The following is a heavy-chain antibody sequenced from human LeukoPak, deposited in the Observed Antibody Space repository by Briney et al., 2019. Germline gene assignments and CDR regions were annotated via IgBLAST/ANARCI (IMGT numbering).Heavy chain of an antibody. CDR1: GGSISSYY. CDR3: AREARPWGGWFDP. V-gene: IGHV4-59*12. D-gene: IGHD6-6*01. Sequence: SETLSLTCTVSGGSISSYYWSWIRQPPGKGLEWIGYTYYSGSTNYNPSLKSRVTISVDASKNQFSLKLSSVTAADTAVYYRAREARPWGGWFDPWGQGTLVTVSS. J-gene: IGHJ5*02. CDR2: TYYSGST.